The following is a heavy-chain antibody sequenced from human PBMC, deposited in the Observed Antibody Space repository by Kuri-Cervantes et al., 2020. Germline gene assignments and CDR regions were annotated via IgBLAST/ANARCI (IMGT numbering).Heavy chain of an antibody. CDR3: AKRSVRFLEWLSAEFDY. Sequence: GGSLRLSCVVSGFTMSNYAMHWVRQAPGKGLEWVAVISYDGTETYYADSVQGRFTISRDNSKNTLYLQMNSLRAEDTAVYYCAKRSVRFLEWLSAEFDYWGQETLVTVSS. CDR1: GFTMSNYA. J-gene: IGHJ4*02. V-gene: IGHV3-30*18. CDR2: ISYDGTET. D-gene: IGHD3-3*01.